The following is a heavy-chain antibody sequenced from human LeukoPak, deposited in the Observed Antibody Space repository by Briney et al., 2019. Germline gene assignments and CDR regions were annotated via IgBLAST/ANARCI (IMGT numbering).Heavy chain of an antibody. CDR3: AKDCSSTSCPGAFDI. CDR2: ISGSGGST. J-gene: IGHJ3*02. Sequence: GGTLRLSCAASGFNFSSYGMSWVRQAPGKGLEWVSAISGSGGSTYYADSVKGRFTISRDNSKNTLYLQMNSLRAEDTAVYYCAKDCSSTSCPGAFDIWGQGTTVTVSS. D-gene: IGHD2-2*01. CDR1: GFNFSSYG. V-gene: IGHV3-23*01.